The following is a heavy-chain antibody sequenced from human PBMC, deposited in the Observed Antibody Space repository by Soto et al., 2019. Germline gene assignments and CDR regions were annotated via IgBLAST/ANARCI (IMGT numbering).Heavy chain of an antibody. CDR2: IYSGGSK. D-gene: IGHD4-17*01. CDR3: ARGGEDHVDSLLEYFQD. CDR1: GFTVSTNY. V-gene: IGHV3-53*01. Sequence: EVQLVESGGGLIQPGGSLRLSCAASGFTVSTNYMNWVRQAPGKGLEWVSAIYSGGSKYYADSVKGRFTISRDNFKNTRFLQMKSLISEDTAVYYCARGGEDHVDSLLEYFQDWGQGTRVTVSS. J-gene: IGHJ1*01.